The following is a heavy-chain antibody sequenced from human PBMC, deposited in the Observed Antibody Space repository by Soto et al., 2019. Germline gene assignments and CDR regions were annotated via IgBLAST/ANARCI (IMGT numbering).Heavy chain of an antibody. J-gene: IGHJ4*02. CDR2: IKQDGSEK. CDR1: GFTFSGYY. V-gene: IGHV3-7*01. D-gene: IGHD2-15*01. CDR3: ARGRSDDYFDY. Sequence: GGSLRLSCAASGFTFSGYYMTWVRQAPGRGLEWVGNIKQDGSEKYCVGSLKGRFTISRDNAKKSLYLQMNSLRVEDTAVYYCARGRSDDYFDYWGQGTLVTVSS.